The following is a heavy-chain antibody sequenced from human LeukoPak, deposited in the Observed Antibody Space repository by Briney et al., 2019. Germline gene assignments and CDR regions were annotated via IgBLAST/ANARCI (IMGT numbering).Heavy chain of an antibody. J-gene: IGHJ4*02. V-gene: IGHV4-59*12. CDR2: IYYSGST. CDR3: ARVTQQWPHHYFDY. Sequence: SETLSLTCTVSGGSISTYYWSWIRQPPGKGLEWIGYIYYSGSTNYHPSLKSRVTISVDTSKNQFSLKLTSVTAADTAIYYCARVTQQWPHHYFDYWGQGTLVTVSS. CDR1: GGSISTYY. D-gene: IGHD6-19*01.